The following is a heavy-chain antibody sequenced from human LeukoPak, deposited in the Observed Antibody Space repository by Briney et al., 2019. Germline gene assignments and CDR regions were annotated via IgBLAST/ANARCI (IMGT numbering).Heavy chain of an antibody. Sequence: ASVKVSCKASGGTFSSYTISWVRQALGQGLEWMGRIIPILGIANYAQKFQGRVTITADKSTSTAYMELSSLRSEDTAVYYCARALTYYYDSSGYLDYWGQGTLVTVSS. V-gene: IGHV1-69*02. CDR1: GGTFSSYT. CDR2: IIPILGIA. J-gene: IGHJ4*02. D-gene: IGHD3-22*01. CDR3: ARALTYYYDSSGYLDY.